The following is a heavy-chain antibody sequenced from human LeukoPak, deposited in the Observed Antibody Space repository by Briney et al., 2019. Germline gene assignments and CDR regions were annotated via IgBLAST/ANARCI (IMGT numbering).Heavy chain of an antibody. CDR3: TKSRSGSSNWALQVFDN. J-gene: IGHJ4*02. V-gene: IGHV3-9*01. CDR1: GFTFDDYA. Sequence: GGSLRLSCAASGFTFDDYAMHWVRQAPGKGLEWVSGISWNSGSIGYADSVKGRFTISRDNSKSTPYLEMNSLRAEDTAVYYCTKSRSGSSNWALQVFDNWGQGALVTVSS. D-gene: IGHD4-11*01. CDR2: ISWNSGSI.